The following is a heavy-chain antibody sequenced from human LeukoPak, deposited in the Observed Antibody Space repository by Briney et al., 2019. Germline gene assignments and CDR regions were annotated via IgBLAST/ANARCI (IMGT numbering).Heavy chain of an antibody. CDR2: SYPGDCDT. V-gene: IGHV5-51*01. D-gene: IGHD2-15*01. CDR3: ARHTHAFDI. CDR1: GYSFTSYW. J-gene: IGHJ3*02. Sequence: GASLKISCKGSGYSFTSYWIGWVRPMPGKGLEWIGSSYPGDCDTRHSPSFQGQVTISAHKSISTAYLQWSSLKASDTAMYYCARHTHAFDIWGQGTMVTVSS.